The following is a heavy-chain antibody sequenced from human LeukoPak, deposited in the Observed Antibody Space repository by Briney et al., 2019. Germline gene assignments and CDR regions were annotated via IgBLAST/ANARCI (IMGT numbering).Heavy chain of an antibody. Sequence: GGSLRFSCAASGFTFSSYDLHWVSQAPGKGLEWVAVIWYDGSNEYYADSVKGRFTISRDNSKNTLYLQMNSLRVDDTAVYYCARGRYTSSPYFDYWGQGALVTVSS. J-gene: IGHJ4*02. D-gene: IGHD6-6*01. CDR3: ARGRYTSSPYFDY. V-gene: IGHV3-33*01. CDR2: IWYDGSNE. CDR1: GFTFSSYD.